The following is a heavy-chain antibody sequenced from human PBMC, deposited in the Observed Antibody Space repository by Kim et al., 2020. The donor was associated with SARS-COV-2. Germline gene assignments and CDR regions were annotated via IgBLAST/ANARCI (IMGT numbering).Heavy chain of an antibody. V-gene: IGHV1-46*01. CDR1: GYTFTSYY. CDR3: ARGGNNQRWLQLRYNWFDP. D-gene: IGHD5-12*01. J-gene: IGHJ5*02. CDR2: INPSGGST. Sequence: ASVKVSCKASGYTFTSYYMHWVRQAPGQGLEWMGIINPSGGSTSYAQKFQGRVTMTRDTSTSTVYMELSSLRSEDTAVYYCARGGNNQRWLQLRYNWFDPWGQGTLVTVSS.